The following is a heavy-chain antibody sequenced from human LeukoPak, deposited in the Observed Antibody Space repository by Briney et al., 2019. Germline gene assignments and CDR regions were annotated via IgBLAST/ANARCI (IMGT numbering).Heavy chain of an antibody. Sequence: PGGSLRLSCAASGFTFSSYWXSWVRXAPGKXXEWVGIIKQDGSEKYYVDSVKGRFTISRDNAKNSVHLQMDSLRAEDTAVYYCATDRMATIGGIDFWGQGTLVTVSS. CDR3: ATDRMATIGGIDF. D-gene: IGHD5-24*01. V-gene: IGHV3-7*05. CDR2: IKQDGSEK. CDR1: GFTFSSYW. J-gene: IGHJ4*02.